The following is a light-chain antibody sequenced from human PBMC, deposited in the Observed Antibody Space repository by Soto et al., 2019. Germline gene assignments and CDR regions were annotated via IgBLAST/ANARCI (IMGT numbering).Light chain of an antibody. CDR3: QNYNSAPRT. CDR1: QGINNC. Sequence: DIQMTQSPSSLSASVGDRVTITCRASQGINNCLAWYQQRPGKVPRLLIYAASTLQSGVPSRFRGSRSGTDFTLTISSLQPEDVATYYCQNYNSAPRTFGQGTKVEIK. V-gene: IGKV1-27*01. CDR2: AAS. J-gene: IGKJ1*01.